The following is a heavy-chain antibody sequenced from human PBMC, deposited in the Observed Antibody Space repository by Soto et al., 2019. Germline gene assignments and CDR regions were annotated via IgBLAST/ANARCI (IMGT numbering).Heavy chain of an antibody. V-gene: IGHV1-69*01. Sequence: QWQLVQSGAEVKKPGSSVNVSCKASGGTFSSYAISWVRQAPGQGLEWMGGIIPIFGTANYAQKFQGRVKITADESTSTDDMELSSLRSEDTAVYYWASPYAIIYAFDAFDIWGRGKMVTVSS. J-gene: IGHJ3*02. D-gene: IGHD2-8*01. CDR3: ASPYAIIYAFDAFDI. CDR2: IIPIFGTA. CDR1: GGTFSSYA.